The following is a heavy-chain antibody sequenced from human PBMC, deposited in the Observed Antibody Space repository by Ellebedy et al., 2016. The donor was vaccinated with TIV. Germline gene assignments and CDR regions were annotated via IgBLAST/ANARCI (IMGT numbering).Heavy chain of an antibody. CDR2: IYYSGST. D-gene: IGHD2-21*01. V-gene: IGHV4-30-4*01. CDR1: GGSINSGDYY. CDR3: ARVAGENYYFDY. J-gene: IGHJ4*02. Sequence: SCTVSGGSINSGDYYWSWIRQPPGKGLEWIGYIYYSGSTNYNPSLKSRVTISVDTSKNQFSLKLSSVTAADTAVYYCARVAGENYYFDYWGQGTLVTVSS.